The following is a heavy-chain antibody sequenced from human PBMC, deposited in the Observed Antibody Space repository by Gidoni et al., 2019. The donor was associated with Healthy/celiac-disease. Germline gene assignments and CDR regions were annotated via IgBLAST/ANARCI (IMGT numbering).Heavy chain of an antibody. CDR3: ARASNWNDGRAL. CDR1: GFPFSSYI. Sequence: EVQLVESGGGLVTPGGSLRLSCAASGFPFSSYIMNWVRQAPGKGLEWVSAISSSSIDIYYADSVKGRFTISRDNAKNSLYLQMNSLRAEDTAVYYCARASNWNDGRALWGQGTTVTVSS. CDR2: ISSSSIDI. J-gene: IGHJ6*02. D-gene: IGHD1-1*01. V-gene: IGHV3-21*01.